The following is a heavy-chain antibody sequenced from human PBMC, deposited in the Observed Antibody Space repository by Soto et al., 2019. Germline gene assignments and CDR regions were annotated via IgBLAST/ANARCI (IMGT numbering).Heavy chain of an antibody. Sequence: SETLSLTCTVSGGSISSYYWSWIRQPPGKGLEWIGYIYYSGSTNYNPSLKSRVTISVDTSKNQFSLKLSSVTAADTAVYYCARRSLGFEDYFDYWGQGTLVTVSS. V-gene: IGHV4-59*01. J-gene: IGHJ4*02. D-gene: IGHD3-9*01. CDR3: ARRSLGFEDYFDY. CDR2: IYYSGST. CDR1: GGSISSYY.